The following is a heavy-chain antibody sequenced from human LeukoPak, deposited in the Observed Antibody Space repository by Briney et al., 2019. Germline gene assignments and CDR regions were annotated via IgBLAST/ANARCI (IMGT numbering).Heavy chain of an antibody. CDR1: KFGASNYY. D-gene: IGHD1-14*01. J-gene: IGHJ3*01. V-gene: IGHV3-66*02. Sequence: GSLRLSCTASKFGASNYYMSWVRQAPGKGLEWVSVIYTGGYTYYADAVQGRFTISRDLSQNTVFLHMNSLRAEDTALYYCARDHNDLDAFDVWGQGTVVTVSS. CDR2: IYTGGYT. CDR3: ARDHNDLDAFDV.